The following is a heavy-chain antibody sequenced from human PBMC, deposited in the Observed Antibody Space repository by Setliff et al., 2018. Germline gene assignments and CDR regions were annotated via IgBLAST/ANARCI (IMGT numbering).Heavy chain of an antibody. CDR2: IDPEDGKT. CDR1: GYPFTDDY. J-gene: IGHJ4*02. Sequence: ASVKVSCKASGYPFTDDYMYWVKQAPGKGLEWMGRIDPEDGKTVYAEKFQGRVIISADTSIDTVYLEIDSLRSEDTAVYYCAFRRGYIYGLDNWGQGTLVTVSS. CDR3: AFRRGYIYGLDN. D-gene: IGHD5-18*01. V-gene: IGHV1-69-2*01.